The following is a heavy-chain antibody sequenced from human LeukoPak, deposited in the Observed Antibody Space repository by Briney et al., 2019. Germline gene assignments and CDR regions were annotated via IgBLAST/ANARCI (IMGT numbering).Heavy chain of an antibody. CDR2: ISWDGGST. V-gene: IGHV3-43*01. Sequence: GGSLRLSCAASGFTFDDYTMHWVRQAPGRGLEWVSLISWDGGSTYYADSVKGRFTISRDNSKNSLYLQMNSLRAEDTAVYYCARGHDSSGPTPGYWGQGTLVTVSS. CDR3: ARGHDSSGPTPGY. CDR1: GFTFDDYT. D-gene: IGHD3-22*01. J-gene: IGHJ4*02.